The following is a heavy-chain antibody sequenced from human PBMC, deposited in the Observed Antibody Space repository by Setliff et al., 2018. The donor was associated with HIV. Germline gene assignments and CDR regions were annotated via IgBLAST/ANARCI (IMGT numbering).Heavy chain of an antibody. D-gene: IGHD3-16*01. CDR1: GFTLREVS. Sequence: ASVKVSCKVSGFTLREVSMHWVRQAPGKGLEWMGYFDPEDGETVYAQKFQGRVTMTRDTSISTAYMELSRLRSDDTAVYYCATRRGGGRYYFDYWGQGTLVTVS. J-gene: IGHJ4*02. CDR2: FDPEDGET. CDR3: ATRRGGGRYYFDY. V-gene: IGHV1-24*01.